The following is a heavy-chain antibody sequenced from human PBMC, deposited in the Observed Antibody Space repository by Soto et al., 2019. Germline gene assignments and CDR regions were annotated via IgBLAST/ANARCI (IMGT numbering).Heavy chain of an antibody. V-gene: IGHV4-31*03. CDR3: ARGDYDFWSGYPYYYYGMDV. Sequence: QVQLQESGPGLVKPSQTLSLTCTVSGGSISSGGYYWSWIRQHPGKGLEWIVYIYYSGSTYYNPSLKSRVTISVETSKNQFSLKLSYVTAADTAVYYCARGDYDFWSGYPYYYYGMDVWGQGTTVTVSS. CDR2: IYYSGST. CDR1: GGSISSGGYY. D-gene: IGHD3-3*01. J-gene: IGHJ6*02.